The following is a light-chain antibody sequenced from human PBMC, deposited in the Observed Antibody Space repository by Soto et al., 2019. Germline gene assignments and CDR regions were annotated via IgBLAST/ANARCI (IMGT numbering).Light chain of an antibody. Sequence: EIVMTQSPATLSVSPGERATLSCRASQSVSSDLAWYQQKPGQAPRLLIYGASTRATGIPARFSGSGSGTEFTLTISSLQSEDFAVYYCQHYGSSVPITFGPGTKVDIK. J-gene: IGKJ3*01. CDR1: QSVSSD. CDR3: QHYGSSVPIT. V-gene: IGKV3-15*01. CDR2: GAS.